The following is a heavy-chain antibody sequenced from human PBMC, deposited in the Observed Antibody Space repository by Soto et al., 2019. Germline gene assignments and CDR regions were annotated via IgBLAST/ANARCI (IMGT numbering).Heavy chain of an antibody. CDR3: ARGAAAGVDYGMDV. Sequence: SETLSLTCSVSGGSISSYYWCWIRQPAGKGLEWIGRIYRSGGTNFNPSLMSRVSMSVDTSKNQFSLKLSSVVAADTAVYYCARGAAAGVDYGMDVWGQGTTVTV. CDR1: GGSISSYY. J-gene: IGHJ6*02. D-gene: IGHD6-13*01. V-gene: IGHV4-4*07. CDR2: IYRSGGT.